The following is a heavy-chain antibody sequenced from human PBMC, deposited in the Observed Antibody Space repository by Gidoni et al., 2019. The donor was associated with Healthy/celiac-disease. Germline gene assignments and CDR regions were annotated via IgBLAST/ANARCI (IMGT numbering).Heavy chain of an antibody. CDR3: AGQQLVGFDY. D-gene: IGHD6-13*01. V-gene: IGHV4-34*01. CDR1: GGSLSGYY. CDR2: INHRGIT. J-gene: IGHJ4*02. Sequence: QVQLQQWGAGLLKPSETLSLTCAVYGGSLSGYYWSWIGQPPGTGLECIGEINHRGITNYNTSINRRVTLSVDTSKHPFSRKLRSVTGADTAGYYWAGQQLVGFDYWGQGTLVTVSS.